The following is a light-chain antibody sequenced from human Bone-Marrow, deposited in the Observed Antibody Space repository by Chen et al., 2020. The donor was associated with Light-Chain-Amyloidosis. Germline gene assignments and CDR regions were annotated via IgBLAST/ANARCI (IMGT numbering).Light chain of an antibody. V-gene: IGKV3-15*01. CDR1: RTVGIN. CDR3: QQYDVWPPYT. CDR2: CAS. J-gene: IGKJ2*01. Sequence: EVVMTQSPATLSVSSGETATLSCRASRTVGINLAWYQQKPGQAPSLLINCASARVTGVPARFSGSGSGTDFTLTITGLQSEDFAVYYCQQYDVWPPYTFGQGTQLEIK.